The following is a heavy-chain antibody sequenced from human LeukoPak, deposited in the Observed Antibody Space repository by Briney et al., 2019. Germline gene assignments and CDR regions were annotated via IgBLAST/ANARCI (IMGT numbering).Heavy chain of an antibody. D-gene: IGHD2-2*01. Sequence: GGSLRLSCAASGFTFSSYGMHWVRQAPGKGLEWVAFIRYDGSNKYYADSVKGRFTISRDNSKNTLYLQMNSLRAEDTAVYYCAKEDIVVVPAALDAFDIWGQGTMVTASS. CDR2: IRYDGSNK. CDR1: GFTFSSYG. J-gene: IGHJ3*02. CDR3: AKEDIVVVPAALDAFDI. V-gene: IGHV3-30*02.